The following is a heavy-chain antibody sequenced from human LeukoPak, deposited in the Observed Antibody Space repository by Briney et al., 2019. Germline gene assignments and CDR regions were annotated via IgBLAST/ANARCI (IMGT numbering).Heavy chain of an antibody. J-gene: IGHJ1*01. CDR2: IYYSGST. V-gene: IGHV4-39*01. D-gene: IGHD6-13*01. Sequence: SETLSLTCTVSGGSISSSSYYWGWIRQPPGKGLEWIGIIYYSGSTYYNPSLKSRVTISVDTSKNQFSLKLSSVTAADTAVYYCARPTPPAIAAAGILHWGQGTLVTVSS. CDR1: GGSISSSSYY. CDR3: ARPTPPAIAAAGILH.